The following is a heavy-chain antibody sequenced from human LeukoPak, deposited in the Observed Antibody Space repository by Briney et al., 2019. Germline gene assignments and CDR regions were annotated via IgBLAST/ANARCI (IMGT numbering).Heavy chain of an antibody. CDR3: ARVAARYVGMDV. V-gene: IGHV4-59*01. Sequence: SETLSLTCTVSGGSISSYYWSWIRQPPGKGLEWVGHIYYLGSTNYNPSLKGRVTISIETSKNYFSLKLNSVIAADTAVYYCARVAARYVGMDVWGQGTTVTVSS. J-gene: IGHJ6*02. CDR1: GGSISSYY. D-gene: IGHD6-6*01. CDR2: IYYLGST.